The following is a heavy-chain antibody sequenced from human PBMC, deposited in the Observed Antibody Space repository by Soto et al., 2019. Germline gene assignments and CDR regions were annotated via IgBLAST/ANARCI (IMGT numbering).Heavy chain of an antibody. CDR3: ARDSGVPAAPDSCFDY. J-gene: IGHJ4*02. CDR2: ISGSSNYI. CDR1: GFTFVNYA. D-gene: IGHD2-2*01. Sequence: GGSLRLSCAASGFTFVNYAMNWVRQAPGKGLEWVSSISGSSNYIYYASDSLKGRFTISRDNGKNSLYLQMNSLRAEDTAVYYCARDSGVPAAPDSCFDYWGQGTLVTVSS. V-gene: IGHV3-21*01.